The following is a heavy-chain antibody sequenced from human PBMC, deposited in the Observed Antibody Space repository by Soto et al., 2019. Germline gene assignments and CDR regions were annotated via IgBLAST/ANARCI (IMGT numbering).Heavy chain of an antibody. CDR1: GGSISSGGYY. J-gene: IGHJ6*02. V-gene: IGHV4-31*03. CDR3: ARDRRYCSGGSCYYYYGMDV. CDR2: IYYSGST. D-gene: IGHD2-15*01. Sequence: SETLSLTCTVSGGSISSGGYYWSWIRQHPGKGLEWIGYIYYSGSTYYNPSLKSRVTISVDTSKSQFSLKLSSVTAADTAVYYCARDRRYCSGGSCYYYYGMDVWGQGTAVTVSS.